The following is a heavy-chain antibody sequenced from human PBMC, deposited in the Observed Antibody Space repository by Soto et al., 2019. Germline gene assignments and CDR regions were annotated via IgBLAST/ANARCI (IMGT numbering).Heavy chain of an antibody. J-gene: IGHJ6*02. CDR3: XRVYSGSYYYYYYGMDV. V-gene: IGHV3-30-3*01. CDR2: ISYDGSNK. D-gene: IGHD1-26*01. CDR1: GFTFSIYA. Sequence: GGPLRLSCAASGFTFSIYAMHWVRQAPGKGLEWVAVISYDGSNKYYADSVKGRFTISRDNSKNTLYLQMNSLRAEDTAVYYCXRVYSGSYYYYYYGMDVWGQGTTVTVSS.